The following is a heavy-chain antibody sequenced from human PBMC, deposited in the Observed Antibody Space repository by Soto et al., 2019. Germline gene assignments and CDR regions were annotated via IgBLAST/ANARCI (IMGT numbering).Heavy chain of an antibody. J-gene: IGHJ3*01. V-gene: IGHV3-74*01. CDR1: GFTFDYYW. CDR2: IYSDGTST. CDR3: AIRDRAAFDL. Sequence: EVQLVESGGGLVQPGESLRLSCAASGFTFDYYWMHWVRQAPGKGLVWVSRIYSDGTSTTYADSVKGRFTISRDNAKNTVSLPMTSLRAADTAVYYCAIRDRAAFDLCRQATVVTVSS.